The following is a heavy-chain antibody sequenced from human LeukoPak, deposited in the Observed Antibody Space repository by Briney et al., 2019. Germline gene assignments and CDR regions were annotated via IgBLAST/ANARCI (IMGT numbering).Heavy chain of an antibody. CDR3: ARGPWDISPTDGYHSRFDY. D-gene: IGHD5-24*01. Sequence: GGSLRLSCAASGFTFSSYWMSWVRQAPGKGLEWVANIKQDGSEKYYVDSVKGRFTISRDNTNNSLYLQMNSLRAEDTAVYYCARGPWDISPTDGYHSRFDYRGQGTLVTVSS. CDR2: IKQDGSEK. CDR1: GFTFSSYW. V-gene: IGHV3-7*01. J-gene: IGHJ4*02.